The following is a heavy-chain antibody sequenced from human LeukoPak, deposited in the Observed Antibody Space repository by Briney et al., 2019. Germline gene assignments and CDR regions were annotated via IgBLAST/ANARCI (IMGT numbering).Heavy chain of an antibody. CDR1: GGSISSYY. CDR2: IYYSGGT. V-gene: IGHV4-59*01. CDR3: ARGTGWYNY. D-gene: IGHD6-19*01. J-gene: IGHJ4*02. Sequence: SETLSLTCTVSGGSISSYYWSWIRQPPGKGLEWIGYIYYSGGTNYNPSLKSRVTMSVDTSKNQFSLKLSSVSAADTAVYYCARGTGWYNYWGQGTLVTVSS.